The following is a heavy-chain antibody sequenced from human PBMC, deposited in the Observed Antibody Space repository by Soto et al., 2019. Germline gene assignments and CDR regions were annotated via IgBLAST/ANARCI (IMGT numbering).Heavy chain of an antibody. Sequence: GGSLRLSCVGSGFTFGNYAMSWVRQAPGKGLEWVSSITGIDGRTYYADSVKGRFTITKDTSKNQVVLTMTNMDPVDTATYYCAHRPSGWYLFDYWGQGTLVTVSS. D-gene: IGHD6-19*01. CDR1: GFTFGNYA. V-gene: IGHV3-23*01. J-gene: IGHJ4*02. CDR3: AHRPSGWYLFDY. CDR2: ITGIDGRT.